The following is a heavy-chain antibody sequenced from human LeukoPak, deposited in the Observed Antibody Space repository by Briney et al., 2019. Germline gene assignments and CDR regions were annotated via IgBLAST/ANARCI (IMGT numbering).Heavy chain of an antibody. V-gene: IGHV4-39*07. CDR1: GGSISSSSYY. CDR2: IYHSGST. D-gene: IGHD1-20*01. J-gene: IGHJ4*02. Sequence: MPSETLSLTCTVSGGSISSSSYYWGWIRQPPGKGLEWIGNIYHSGSTYYNPSLKSRVTISVDTSKNQFSLKLSSVTAADTAVYYCARDQVTGTEFDYWGQGTLVTVSS. CDR3: ARDQVTGTEFDY.